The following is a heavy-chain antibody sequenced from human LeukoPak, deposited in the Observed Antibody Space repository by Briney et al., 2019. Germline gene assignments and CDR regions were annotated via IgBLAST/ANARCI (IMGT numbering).Heavy chain of an antibody. CDR1: GFTFSSYA. CDR2: ISGSGGSA. J-gene: IGHJ5*02. Sequence: GGSLRLSCAASGFTFSSYAMSWVRQAPGKGLGWVSAISGSGGSAYYADSVKGRFTISRDNSKNTLYLQMNSLRAEDTAVYYCARVYIFGVGNWFDPWGQGTLVTVSS. D-gene: IGHD3-3*02. CDR3: ARVYIFGVGNWFDP. V-gene: IGHV3-23*01.